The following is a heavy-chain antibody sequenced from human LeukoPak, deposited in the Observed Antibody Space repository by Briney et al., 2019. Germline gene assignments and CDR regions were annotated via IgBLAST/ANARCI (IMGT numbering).Heavy chain of an antibody. J-gene: IGHJ3*02. D-gene: IGHD6-19*01. Sequence: GGSLRLSCAASGFTFSSYGMHWVRQAPGKGLEWVAVIWYDGSNKYYADSVKGRSTTSRDTSNNTLYLQMNSLIAEDTADNYCAKGLGAVAAVFDIWGQGTMVTVSS. CDR2: IWYDGSNK. V-gene: IGHV3-33*06. CDR3: AKGLGAVAAVFDI. CDR1: GFTFSSYG.